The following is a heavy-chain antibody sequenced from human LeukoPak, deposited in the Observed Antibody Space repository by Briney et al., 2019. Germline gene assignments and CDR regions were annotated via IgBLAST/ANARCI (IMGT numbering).Heavy chain of an antibody. J-gene: IGHJ5*02. CDR1: GYTFTGYY. Sequence: ASVKVSCKASGYTFTGYYMHWVRQAPGQGLGWMGWINPNSGGTNYAQKFQGRVTMTRDTSISTAYMELSRLRSDDTAVYYCARDLDYYDSSGSGWFDPWGQGTLVTVSS. CDR3: ARDLDYYDSSGSGWFDP. CDR2: INPNSGGT. D-gene: IGHD3-22*01. V-gene: IGHV1-2*02.